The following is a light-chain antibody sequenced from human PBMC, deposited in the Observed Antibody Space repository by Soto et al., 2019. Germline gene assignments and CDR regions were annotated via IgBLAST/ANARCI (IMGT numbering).Light chain of an antibody. V-gene: IGKV3-20*01. CDR2: DAS. J-gene: IGKJ4*01. Sequence: EIVLTQAPDTLSLSPGERATLSCRASQNVRSNYLAWYQQKPGQAPRFLIYDASSRATGIPDRFSGSGSGTDFTLTISRLEPEDFAVYYCQQYAGSPLTFGGGTKVEIK. CDR3: QQYAGSPLT. CDR1: QNVRSNY.